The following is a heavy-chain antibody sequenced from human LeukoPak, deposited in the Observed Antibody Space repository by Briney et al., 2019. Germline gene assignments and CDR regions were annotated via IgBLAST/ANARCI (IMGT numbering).Heavy chain of an antibody. D-gene: IGHD3-22*01. Sequence: GSLRLSCAASGFTFSSYAMSWVRQAPGKGLEWVSAISGSGGSTYYADSVKGRFTISRDNSKNTLYLQMNSLRAEDTAVYYCARDDSSGYVFDYWGQGTLVTVSS. J-gene: IGHJ4*02. CDR1: GFTFSSYA. V-gene: IGHV3-23*01. CDR2: ISGSGGST. CDR3: ARDDSSGYVFDY.